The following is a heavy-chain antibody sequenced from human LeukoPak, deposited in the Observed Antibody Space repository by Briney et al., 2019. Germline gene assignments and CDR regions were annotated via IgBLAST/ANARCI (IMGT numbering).Heavy chain of an antibody. CDR2: ISSSSSYI. CDR1: GFTFSSYS. CDR3: ARGSRVWGSLHGY. Sequence: GGSLRLSCAASGFTFSSYSMNWVRQAPGKGLEWVSSISSSSSYIYYADSVKGRFTISRDNAKNSLYLQMNSLRAEDTAVYYCARGSRVWGSLHGYWGQGTLVTVSS. V-gene: IGHV3-21*01. J-gene: IGHJ4*02. D-gene: IGHD3-16*01.